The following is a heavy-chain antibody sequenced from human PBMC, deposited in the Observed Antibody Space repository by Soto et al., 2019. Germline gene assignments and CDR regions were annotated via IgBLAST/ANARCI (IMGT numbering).Heavy chain of an antibody. D-gene: IGHD6-19*01. V-gene: IGHV3-72*01. CDR1: EVSLSTSW. CDR3: ASGSSGWSFDY. CDR2: SRNEANSYTT. J-gene: IGHJ4*02. Sequence: WGSLRLSCTVCEVSLSTSWVGWVRQTPGKGREWVGRSRNEANSYTTLYAASVKGRFTISRDDSKNSVSLQMNSLKTEDTAVYFGASGSSGWSFDYWGQGTLVTVSS.